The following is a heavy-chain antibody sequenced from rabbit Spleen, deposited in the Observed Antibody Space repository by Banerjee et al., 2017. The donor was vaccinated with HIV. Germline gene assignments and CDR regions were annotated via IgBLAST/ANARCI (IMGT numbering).Heavy chain of an antibody. CDR1: GVSFSYSSY. D-gene: IGHD6-1*01. V-gene: IGHV1S40*01. J-gene: IGHJ4*01. CDR2: IDAGASGFT. CDR3: ARSSGDDVVYAYGA. Sequence: QSLEESGGDLVKPGASLTLTCTASGVSFSYSSYMCWVRQAPGKGLEWIACIDAGASGFTYFATWAKGRFTISKTSSTTVTLQMTSLTAADTATYFCARSSGDDVVYAYGAWGPGTLVTVS.